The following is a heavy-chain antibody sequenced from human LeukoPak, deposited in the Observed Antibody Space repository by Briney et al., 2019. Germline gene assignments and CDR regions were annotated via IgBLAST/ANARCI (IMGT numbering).Heavy chain of an antibody. V-gene: IGHV3-30*04. CDR2: VSSDGITK. CDR3: AKDGTSYYYIYY. J-gene: IGHJ4*02. D-gene: IGHD2/OR15-2a*01. CDR1: GFTFSIYA. Sequence: PGRSLRLSCAASGFTFSIYAMHWVRQAPGKGLEWVAVVSSDGITKYYADSVKGRFTISRDNSKNTLYLQMNSLRGDDTAVYYCAKDGTSYYYIYYWGQGTLVTVSS.